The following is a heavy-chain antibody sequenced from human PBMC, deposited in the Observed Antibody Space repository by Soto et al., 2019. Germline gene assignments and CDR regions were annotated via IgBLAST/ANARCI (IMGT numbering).Heavy chain of an antibody. V-gene: IGHV3-23*01. CDR1: GFTFSSYA. CDR3: ANNVTTSAFDY. J-gene: IGHJ4*02. CDR2: ISDTGVGT. D-gene: IGHD4-17*01. Sequence: EVQLLESGGGLVQPGGSLRLSCADSGFTFSSYAVSWVRQAPGKGLEWVSSISDTGVGTYYGDSVKGRFTISRDNSKNTLYLQMNSLRAEDTAVYYYANNVTTSAFDYWGQGTLVTVSS.